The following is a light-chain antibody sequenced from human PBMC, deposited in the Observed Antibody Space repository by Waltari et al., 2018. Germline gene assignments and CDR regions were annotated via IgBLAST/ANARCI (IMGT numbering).Light chain of an antibody. CDR1: SSDIGRYDI. V-gene: IGLV2-23*02. J-gene: IGLJ3*02. CDR2: DVS. Sequence: QSALTQPASVSGSPGQSVTISCTGASSDIGRYDIFSWYQQHPGNAPKLIICDVSKRPSGVSDRFSGSKSGDTASLTISGLQFEDEADYYCCSYAGNYFWVFGGGTRLTVL. CDR3: CSYAGNYFWV.